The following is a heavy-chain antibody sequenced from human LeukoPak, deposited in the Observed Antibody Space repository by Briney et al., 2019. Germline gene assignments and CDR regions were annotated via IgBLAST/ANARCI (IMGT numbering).Heavy chain of an antibody. CDR1: GYTFTRYD. V-gene: IGHV1-8*03. D-gene: IGHD2-2*02. CDR3: ARAWGYCSSTSCYKHFDY. Sequence: GASVKVSCKASGYTFTRYDINWVRQATGQGLEWMRWMNPNSGNTGYAQKFQSRVTITRNTSISTAYMELSSLRSEDTAVYYCARAWGYCSSTSCYKHFDYWGQGTLVTVSS. J-gene: IGHJ4*02. CDR2: MNPNSGNT.